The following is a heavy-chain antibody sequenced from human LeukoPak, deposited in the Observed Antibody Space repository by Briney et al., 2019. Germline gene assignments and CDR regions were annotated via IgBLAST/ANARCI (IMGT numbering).Heavy chain of an antibody. CDR2: IYSGGST. D-gene: IGHD3-16*02. J-gene: IGHJ4*02. CDR3: ARSRPYDYVWGSYRQYYFGY. V-gene: IGHV3-53*04. Sequence: GGSLRLSCAASGFTVSSNYMSWVRQAPGKGLEWVSVIYSGGSTYYADSVKGRFTISRHNSKNTLYLQMNSLRAEDTAVYYCARSRPYDYVWGSYRQYYFGYWGQGTLVTVSS. CDR1: GFTVSSNY.